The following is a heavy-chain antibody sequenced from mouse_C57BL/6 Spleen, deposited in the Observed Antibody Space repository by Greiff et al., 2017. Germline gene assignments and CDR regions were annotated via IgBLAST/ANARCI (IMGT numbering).Heavy chain of an antibody. D-gene: IGHD1-1*01. V-gene: IGHV1-61*01. CDR3: ARRYYGSSPDY. CDR1: GYTFTSYW. Sequence: QVQLQQPGAELVRPGSSVKLSCKASGYTFTSYWMDWVKQRPGQGLEWIGNIYPSDSETHYNQKFKDKATLTVDKSSSTAYMPLSSLTSEDSAVYYCARRYYGSSPDYWGQGTTLTVSS. CDR2: IYPSDSET. J-gene: IGHJ2*01.